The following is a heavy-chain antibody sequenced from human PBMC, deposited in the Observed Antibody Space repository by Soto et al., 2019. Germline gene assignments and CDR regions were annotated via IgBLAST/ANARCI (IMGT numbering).Heavy chain of an antibody. Sequence: GGSLRLSCAASGFTVSSNYMSWVRQAPGKGLEWVSVIYSGGSTYYADSVKGRFTISRDNSKNTLYLQMNSLRAEDTAVYYCARGRDYSDSSGYYWHWGQGTLVTVSS. J-gene: IGHJ4*02. CDR2: IYSGGST. V-gene: IGHV3-53*01. CDR3: ARGRDYSDSSGYYWH. D-gene: IGHD3-22*01. CDR1: GFTVSSNY.